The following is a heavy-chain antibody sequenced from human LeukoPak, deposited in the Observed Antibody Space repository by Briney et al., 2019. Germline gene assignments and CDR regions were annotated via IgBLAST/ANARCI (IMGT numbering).Heavy chain of an antibody. Sequence: GASVKVSCKASGYTLTSYGISWVRQAPGQGLEWMGWISAYNGNTNYAQKLQGRVTMTTDTSTSTAYMELRSLRSDDTAVYYCAREGGIQLWLPLDIWGQGTMVTVSS. D-gene: IGHD5-18*01. CDR1: GYTLTSYG. CDR3: AREGGIQLWLPLDI. CDR2: ISAYNGNT. V-gene: IGHV1-18*01. J-gene: IGHJ3*02.